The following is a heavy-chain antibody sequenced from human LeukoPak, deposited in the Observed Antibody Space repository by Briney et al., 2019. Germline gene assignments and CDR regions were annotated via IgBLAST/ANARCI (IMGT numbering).Heavy chain of an antibody. CDR1: GFTLNSYW. Sequence: PGGSLRLSCAASGFTLNSYWMHWVRQAPGKGLVWVSRINSDESSTTYVDSVKGRFTISRDNAKNTLYLQMDSLRVEDTAVYFCARGAHVLDICGQGTMVTVSS. J-gene: IGHJ3*02. CDR3: ARGAHVLDI. CDR2: INSDESST. D-gene: IGHD1-26*01. V-gene: IGHV3-74*01.